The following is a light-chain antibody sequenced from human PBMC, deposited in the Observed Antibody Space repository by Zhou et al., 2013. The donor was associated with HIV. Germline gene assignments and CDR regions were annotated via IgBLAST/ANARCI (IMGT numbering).Light chain of an antibody. V-gene: IGKV1-33*01. J-gene: IGKJ5*01. Sequence: DIQMTQSPSSLSASVGDRVTITCQASQDISKYLNWYQQKPGEVPKLLIFDAFNLHTGVSSRFSGGGSGTDFTLSINSLQPEDVATYFCQQYGDLPITFGQGTRLEIK. CDR2: DAF. CDR3: QQYGDLPIT. CDR1: QDISKY.